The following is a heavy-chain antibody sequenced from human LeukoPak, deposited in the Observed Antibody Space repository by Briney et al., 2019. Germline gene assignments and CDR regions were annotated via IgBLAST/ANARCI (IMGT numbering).Heavy chain of an antibody. CDR3: ARWASRLRYFDWLSRFDY. J-gene: IGHJ4*02. D-gene: IGHD3-9*01. V-gene: IGHV4-34*01. CDR1: GGSLSGYY. CDR2: INHSGST. Sequence: SETLPLTCAVYGGSLSGYYWSWIRQPPGKGLEWIGEINHSGSTNYNPSLKSRVTISVDTSKNQFSLKLSSVTAADTAVYYCARWASRLRYFDWLSRFDYWGQGTLVTVSS.